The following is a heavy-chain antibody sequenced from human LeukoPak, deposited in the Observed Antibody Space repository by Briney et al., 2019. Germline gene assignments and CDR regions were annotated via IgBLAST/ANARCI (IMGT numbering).Heavy chain of an antibody. CDR2: ISGSGGST. CDR3: AKDRAGYSSSWYEDY. D-gene: IGHD6-13*01. J-gene: IGHJ4*02. Sequence: GGSLRLSCAAPGFTFSSYAMSWVRQAPGKGLEWVSAISGSGGSTYYADSVKGRFTISRDNSKNTLYLQMNSLRAEDTAVYYCAKDRAGYSSSWYEDYWGQGTLVTVSS. V-gene: IGHV3-23*01. CDR1: GFTFSSYA.